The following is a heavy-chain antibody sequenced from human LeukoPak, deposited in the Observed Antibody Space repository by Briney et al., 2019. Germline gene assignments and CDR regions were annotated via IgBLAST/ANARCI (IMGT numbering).Heavy chain of an antibody. CDR3: AQDLLKFGDSLNWFGP. Sequence: PGGSLRLSCAASGFTFNTYGMHWVRQAPGKGLEWVAFIRYDGSIKYYADSVKGRFTISRDNSKKTLYLQMKSLRVEDTAVFYCAQDLLKFGDSLNWFGPWGQGTLVTVSS. D-gene: IGHD4-17*01. J-gene: IGHJ5*02. CDR2: IRYDGSIK. CDR1: GFTFNTYG. V-gene: IGHV3-30*02.